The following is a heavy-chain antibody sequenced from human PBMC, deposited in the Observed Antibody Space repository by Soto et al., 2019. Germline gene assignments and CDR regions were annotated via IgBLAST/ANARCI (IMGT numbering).Heavy chain of an antibody. CDR1: GGTFSSYA. D-gene: IGHD3-22*01. CDR3: ATHHTLDYHDSSGYYGGGNAFDI. J-gene: IGHJ3*02. CDR2: IIPIFGTA. Sequence: ASVKVSCKASGGTFSSYAISWVRQAPGQGLEWMGGIIPIFGTANYAQKFQGRVTITADKSTSTAYMELSSLRSEDTAVYYCATHHTLDYHDSSGYYGGGNAFDIWGQGTMVTVSS. V-gene: IGHV1-69*06.